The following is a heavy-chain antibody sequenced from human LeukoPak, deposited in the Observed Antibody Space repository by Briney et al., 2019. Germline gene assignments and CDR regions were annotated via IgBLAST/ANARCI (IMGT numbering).Heavy chain of an antibody. CDR3: ARERPVVVAATGAFDI. Sequence: SEKVSCKASGGTFSSYAISWVRQAPGQGLEWMGGIIPIFGTANYAQKFQGRVTITADESTSTAYMELSSLRSEDTAVYYCARERPVVVAATGAFDIWGQGTMVTVSS. D-gene: IGHD2-15*01. CDR1: GGTFSSYA. V-gene: IGHV1-69*01. J-gene: IGHJ3*02. CDR2: IIPIFGTA.